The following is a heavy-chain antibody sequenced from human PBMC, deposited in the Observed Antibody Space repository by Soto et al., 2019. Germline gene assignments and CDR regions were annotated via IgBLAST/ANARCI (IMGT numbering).Heavy chain of an antibody. D-gene: IGHD5-18*01. CDR2: IIPIFGTA. J-gene: IGHJ6*02. Sequence: SVNVSCKASGGTFSSYAISWVRQAPGQGLEWMGGIIPIFGTANYAQKFQGRVTITADESTSTAYMELSSLRSEDTAVYYCARGDTAIYYYYYGMDVWGQGTTVTVSS. V-gene: IGHV1-69*13. CDR3: ARGDTAIYYYYYGMDV. CDR1: GGTFSSYA.